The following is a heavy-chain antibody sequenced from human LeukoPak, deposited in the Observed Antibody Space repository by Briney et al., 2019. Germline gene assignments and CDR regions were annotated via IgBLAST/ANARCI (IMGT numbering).Heavy chain of an antibody. CDR2: GST. D-gene: IGHD2-8*02. J-gene: IGHJ4*02. CDR3: ARGFWSRYYDY. Sequence: SETLSLTCTVSGYSISSAYYWGWIRQSPGKGLEWIGGSTSYNPSLKSRVTISVDSSKNQFSLRLSSVTAADTAVYYCARGFWSRYYDYWGQGTLVTVSS. V-gene: IGHV4-38-2*02. CDR1: GYSISSAYY.